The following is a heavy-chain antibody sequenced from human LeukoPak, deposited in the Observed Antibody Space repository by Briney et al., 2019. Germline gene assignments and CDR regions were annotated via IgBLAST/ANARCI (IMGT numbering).Heavy chain of an antibody. V-gene: IGHV1-69*05. CDR2: IIPIFGTA. J-gene: IGHJ6*03. Sequence: SVKVSCKASGGTFSSYAISWVRQAPGQGLEWMGGIIPIFGTANYGQKFQGRVTITTDESTSTAYMELSSLRSEDTAVYYCARADDYVWGSYRLMSHYYYYMDVWGKGTTVTVSS. D-gene: IGHD3-16*02. CDR3: ARADDYVWGSYRLMSHYYYYMDV. CDR1: GGTFSSYA.